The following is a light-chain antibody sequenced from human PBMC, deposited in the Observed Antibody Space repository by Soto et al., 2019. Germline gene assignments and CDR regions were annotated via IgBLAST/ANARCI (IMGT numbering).Light chain of an antibody. V-gene: IGKV3-20*01. J-gene: IGKJ1*01. CDR3: QQYGSSPWT. CDR1: QTVRNNY. CDR2: GAS. Sequence: EIVMTQSPATLSVSPGERATLSCRASQTVRNNYLAWYQQRPGQAPRLLIYGASSRATGIPDRFSGSGSGTDFTLTISRLEPEDFAVYYCQQYGSSPWTFGQGTKVDI.